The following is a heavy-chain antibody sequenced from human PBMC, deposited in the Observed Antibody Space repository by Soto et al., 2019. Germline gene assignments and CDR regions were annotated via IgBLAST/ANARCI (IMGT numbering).Heavy chain of an antibody. Sequence: GGSLRLSCAASGFIFSDYYMGWIRQAPGKGLEWVSYIRSGGSIVYYADSVKGRFTISRDNAKNSLYLQMNSLRVEDTAVYYCARDRLATNYYFDYWGQGTLVTVSS. CDR3: ARDRLATNYYFDY. CDR1: GFIFSDYY. D-gene: IGHD3-16*01. CDR2: IRSGGSIV. V-gene: IGHV3-11*01. J-gene: IGHJ4*02.